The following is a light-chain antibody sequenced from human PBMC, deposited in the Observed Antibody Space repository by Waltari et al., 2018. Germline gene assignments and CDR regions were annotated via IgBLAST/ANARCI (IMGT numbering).Light chain of an antibody. J-gene: IGKJ4*01. V-gene: IGKV3-11*01. CDR1: QSVSSY. Sequence: EIVLTQSPATLSLSPGESATLPCRASQSVSSYLAWYQQKPGQAPRLLIYDASNRATGIPARFSGSGSGTDFTLTISSLEPEDFAVYYCQQRSNWPPGLTFGGGTKVEIK. CDR2: DAS. CDR3: QQRSNWPPGLT.